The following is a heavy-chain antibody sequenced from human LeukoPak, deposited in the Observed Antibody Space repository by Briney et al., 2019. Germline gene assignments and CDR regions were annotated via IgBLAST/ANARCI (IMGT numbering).Heavy chain of an antibody. Sequence: APVKVSCKVSGYTLTELSMHWVRQAPGKGLEWMGGFDPEDGETIYAQKFQGRVTMTEDTSTDTAYMELSSLRSEDTAVYYCATGGPSYCSSTSCYFGWFDPWGQGTLVTVSS. CDR1: GYTLTELS. D-gene: IGHD2-2*01. J-gene: IGHJ5*02. CDR3: ATGGPSYCSSTSCYFGWFDP. V-gene: IGHV1-24*01. CDR2: FDPEDGET.